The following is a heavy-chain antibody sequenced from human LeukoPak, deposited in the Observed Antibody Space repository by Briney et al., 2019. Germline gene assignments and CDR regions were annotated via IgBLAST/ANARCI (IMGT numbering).Heavy chain of an antibody. J-gene: IGHJ4*02. Sequence: ASVKVSCKASGYTFTSYGISWVRQAPGQGLEWMGWISAYNGNTNYAQKLQGRVTMTTDTSTSTADMELRSLRSDDTAVYYCATLVGATTDWIDYWGQGTLVTVSS. CDR2: ISAYNGNT. CDR3: ATLVGATTDWIDY. V-gene: IGHV1-18*01. D-gene: IGHD1-26*01. CDR1: GYTFTSYG.